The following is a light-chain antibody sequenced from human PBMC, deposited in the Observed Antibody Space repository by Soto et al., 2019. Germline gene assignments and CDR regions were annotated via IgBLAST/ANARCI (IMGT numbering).Light chain of an antibody. CDR1: QSVSSSF. V-gene: IGKV3-20*01. Sequence: EIVLTQSPGTLSLSPGERATLSCRASQSVSSSFLAWYQPKPGQAPRLLIYGASSRATGIPDRFSGSGSGTAFTLTISRLEPEDFAVYYCQQYGSSAYTFGQGTKLEIK. J-gene: IGKJ2*01. CDR3: QQYGSSAYT. CDR2: GAS.